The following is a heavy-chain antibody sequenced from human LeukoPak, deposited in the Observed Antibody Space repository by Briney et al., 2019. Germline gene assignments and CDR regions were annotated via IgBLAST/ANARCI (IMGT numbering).Heavy chain of an antibody. J-gene: IGHJ6*04. CDR1: GDSISSYY. Sequence: PSETLSLTCTVSGDSISSYYWSWVRQSPGKGLEWIGCLYHSGSTKYNPSFESRVAISVDTSKNQLFLNLRSLTPADTAVYYCARGPHNDAHFDVDVWGKGTTVTVSS. CDR2: LYHSGST. CDR3: ARGPHNDAHFDVDV. D-gene: IGHD3-9*01. V-gene: IGHV4-59*01.